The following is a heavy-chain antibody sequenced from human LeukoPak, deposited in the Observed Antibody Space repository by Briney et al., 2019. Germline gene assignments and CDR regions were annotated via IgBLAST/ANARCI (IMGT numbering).Heavy chain of an antibody. D-gene: IGHD1-20*01. CDR1: GGSISSGGHY. Sequence: KTSETLSLTCTVSGGSISSGGHYWSWIRQHPGKGLEWIGYIYYSGSTYYNPSLKSRVTISVDTSKNQFSLKLSSVTAADTAVYYCARARYNWNYVYYWGQGTLGTVS. CDR3: ARARYNWNYVYY. V-gene: IGHV4-31*03. CDR2: IYYSGST. J-gene: IGHJ4*02.